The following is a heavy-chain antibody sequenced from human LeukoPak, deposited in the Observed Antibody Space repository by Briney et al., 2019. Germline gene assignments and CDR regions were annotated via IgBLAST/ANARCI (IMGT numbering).Heavy chain of an antibody. V-gene: IGHV1-18*01. J-gene: IGHJ6*02. Sequence: GASVKVSCKASGYRFSSYGITWVRQAPGQGLEWMGWISGYKGNAVYAQKFQGRVTMTIDTSTTTAYMEVRSLRSDDTAVYYCAREGPEYYGMDVWGQGSTVTVSS. CDR2: ISGYKGNA. CDR1: GYRFSSYG. CDR3: AREGPEYYGMDV.